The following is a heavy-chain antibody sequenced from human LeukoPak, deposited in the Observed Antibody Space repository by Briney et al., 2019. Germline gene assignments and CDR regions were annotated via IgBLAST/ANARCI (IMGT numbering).Heavy chain of an antibody. J-gene: IGHJ4*02. CDR1: GFTFSNYA. CDR2: ISGSGGTT. CDR3: AKDPYRASSGLVDY. D-gene: IGHD5-12*01. V-gene: IGHV3-23*01. Sequence: GGSLRLSCATSGFTFSNYAVSWVRQAPGKGLEWVSSISGSGGTTYYADSVKGLFTISRDNSKNTLYLQMNSLRAEDAGVYYCAKDPYRASSGLVDYWGQGTLVTVSS.